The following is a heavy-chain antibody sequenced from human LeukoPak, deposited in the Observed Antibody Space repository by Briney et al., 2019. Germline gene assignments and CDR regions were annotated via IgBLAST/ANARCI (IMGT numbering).Heavy chain of an antibody. CDR3: ARRATNWGSFDY. D-gene: IGHD7-27*01. J-gene: IGHJ4*02. V-gene: IGHV4-39*02. CDR1: GGSISSSSYY. CDR2: IYYSGST. Sequence: SETLSLTCSVSGGSISSSSYYWGWIRQPPGKGLEWIGSIYYSGSTYYGPSLKSRATISVDTSKNHFSLKLSSVTAADTAVYYCARRATNWGSFDYWGQGNPVTVSS.